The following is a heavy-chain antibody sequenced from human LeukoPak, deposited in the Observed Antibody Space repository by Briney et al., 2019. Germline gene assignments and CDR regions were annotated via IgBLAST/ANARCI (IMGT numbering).Heavy chain of an antibody. D-gene: IGHD3-3*01. CDR1: GYTFTSYD. CDR2: MNPNSGNT. J-gene: IGHJ6*03. Sequence: ASVKVSCKASGYTFTSYDINWVRQATGQGLEWMGWMNPNSGNTGYAQKFRGRVTMTRNTSISTAYMELSSLRSEDTAVYYCARAIAGRITIFGVVTGYYYYYMDVWGKGTTVTVSS. V-gene: IGHV1-8*01. CDR3: ARAIAGRITIFGVVTGYYYYYMDV.